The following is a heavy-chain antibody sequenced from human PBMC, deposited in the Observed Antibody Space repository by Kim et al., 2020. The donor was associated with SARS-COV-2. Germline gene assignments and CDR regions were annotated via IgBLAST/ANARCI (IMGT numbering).Heavy chain of an antibody. Sequence: ASVKVSCKASGYTFTGYYMHWVRQVPGQGLEWMGWINPNSGGTNYAQKFQGRVTMTKGTSITTAYMELSRLRSDDTAVYYCARAFGGGNCATAYWGQGTLVTVSS. CDR3: ARAFGGGNCATAY. CDR1: GYTFTGYY. D-gene: IGHD2-15*01. V-gene: IGHV1-2*02. J-gene: IGHJ4*02. CDR2: INPNSGGT.